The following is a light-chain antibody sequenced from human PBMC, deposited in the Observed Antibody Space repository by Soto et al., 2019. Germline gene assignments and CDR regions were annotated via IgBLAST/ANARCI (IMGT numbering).Light chain of an antibody. CDR3: SSYTSISTLV. J-gene: IGLJ1*01. Sequence: QSALTQPASVSGSPGQSITISCTGTRSDVGGYNYVSWYQHHPGKAPKLMIYEVSDRPSGVSDRFSGSKSGNTASLTISGLQAEDEADYYCSSYTSISTLVFGTGTKVTVL. V-gene: IGLV2-14*01. CDR1: RSDVGGYNY. CDR2: EVS.